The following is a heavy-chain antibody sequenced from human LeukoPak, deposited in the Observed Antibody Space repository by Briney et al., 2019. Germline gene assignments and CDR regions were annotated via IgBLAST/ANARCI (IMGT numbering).Heavy chain of an antibody. V-gene: IGHV4-34*01. CDR2: INHSGST. CDR3: AGRYNWNGLFDP. Sequence: SETLSLTCAVYGGSFSGYYWSWIRQPPGKGLEWIGEINHSGSTNYNPSLKSRVTISVDTSKNQFSLKLSSVTAADTAVYYCAGRYNWNGLFDPWGQGTLVTVSS. J-gene: IGHJ5*02. CDR1: GGSFSGYY. D-gene: IGHD1-20*01.